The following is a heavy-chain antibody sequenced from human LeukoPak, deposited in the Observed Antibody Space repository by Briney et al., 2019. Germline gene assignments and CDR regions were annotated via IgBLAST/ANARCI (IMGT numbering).Heavy chain of an antibody. CDR1: GGSFSGYY. CDR3: ARDLDYYDSSGYYYGAFDI. J-gene: IGHJ3*02. Sequence: SETLSLTCAVYGGSFSGYYWSWIRQPPGKGLEWIGYIYYSGSTNYNPSLKSRVTISVDTSKNQFSLKLSSVTAADTAVYYCARDLDYYDSSGYYYGAFDIWGQETMVNVCS. V-gene: IGHV4-59*01. D-gene: IGHD3-22*01. CDR2: IYYSGST.